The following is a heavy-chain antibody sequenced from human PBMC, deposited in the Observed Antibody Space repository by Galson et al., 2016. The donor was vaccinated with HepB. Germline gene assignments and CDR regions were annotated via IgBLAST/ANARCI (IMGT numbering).Heavy chain of an antibody. CDR1: GDSVSNNTAG. J-gene: IGHJ4*02. V-gene: IGHV6-1*01. CDR3: ARSHLLGRGFGW. D-gene: IGHD7-27*01. Sequence: CAISGDSVSNNTAGWYWIRQSPSRGLECLGRTFYRSDWQNDYAESVKSRISINPDTYKNAFSLQLSSVTPEDTGVYYCARSHLLGRGFGWWGPGTPVTVSS. CDR2: TFYRSDWQN.